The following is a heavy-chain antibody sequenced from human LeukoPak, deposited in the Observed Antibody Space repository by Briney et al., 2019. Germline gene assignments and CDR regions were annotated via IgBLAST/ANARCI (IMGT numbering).Heavy chain of an antibody. CDR2: IYTSGST. V-gene: IGHV4-4*07. D-gene: IGHD5-12*01. Sequence: SETLSLTCTVSGGSISSYYWNWIRQPAGKGLEWLGRIYTSGSTNYNPSLKSRVTMSVDTSKNQFSLKLSSVTAADTAVYYCARENRGYSGYDTWGQGTLVTVSS. CDR3: ARENRGYSGYDT. J-gene: IGHJ4*02. CDR1: GGSISSYY.